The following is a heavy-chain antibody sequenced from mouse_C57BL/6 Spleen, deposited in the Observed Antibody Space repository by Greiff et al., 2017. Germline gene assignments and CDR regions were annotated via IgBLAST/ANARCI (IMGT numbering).Heavy chain of an antibody. CDR2: ISYDGSN. V-gene: IGHV3-6*01. CDR3: ARDGGGYSDY. Sequence: EVKLQESGPGLVKPSQSLSLTCSVTGYSITSGYYWNWIRQFPGNKLEWMGYISYDGSNNYNPSLKNRISITRDTSKNQFFLKLNSVTTEDTATYYCARDGGGYSDYWGQGTTLTVSS. CDR1: GYSITSGYY. J-gene: IGHJ2*01. D-gene: IGHD1-1*02.